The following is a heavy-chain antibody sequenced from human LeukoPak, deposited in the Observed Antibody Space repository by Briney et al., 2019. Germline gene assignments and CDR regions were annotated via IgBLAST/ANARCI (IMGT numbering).Heavy chain of an antibody. CDR1: GGSISSSSYY. Sequence: KTSETLSLTCTVSGGSISSSSYYWGWIRQPPGQGLEWIGSIYYSGSTYYNPSLKSRVTISVDTSKNQFSLKLSSVTAADTAVYYCARRFSSSFGAFDIWGQGTMVTVSS. J-gene: IGHJ3*02. V-gene: IGHV4-39*01. D-gene: IGHD6-13*01. CDR2: IYYSGST. CDR3: ARRFSSSFGAFDI.